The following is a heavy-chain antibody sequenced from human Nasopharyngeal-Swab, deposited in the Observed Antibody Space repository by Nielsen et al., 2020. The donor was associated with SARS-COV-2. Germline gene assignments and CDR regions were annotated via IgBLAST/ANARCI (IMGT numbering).Heavy chain of an antibody. CDR1: GGSISSGSYY. CDR2: IYTSGST. D-gene: IGHD6-19*01. CDR3: ACSGWYDGYYYMDV. V-gene: IGHV4-61*02. J-gene: IGHJ6*03. Sequence: SETLSLTCTVSGGSISSGSYYWSWIRQPAGKGLEWIGRIYTSGSTNYNPSLKSRVTISVDTSKNQFSLKLSSVTAADTAVYYCACSGWYDGYYYMDVWGKGTTVTVSS.